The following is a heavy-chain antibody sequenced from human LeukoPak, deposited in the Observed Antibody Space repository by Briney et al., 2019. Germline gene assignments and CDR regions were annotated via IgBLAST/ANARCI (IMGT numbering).Heavy chain of an antibody. V-gene: IGHV4-59*01. Sequence: PSETLSLTCTVSGDSITSYFWSWIRQPPGKGLEWLAYIYYSGSTNYNPSLKGRVTISLDTSKNQFSLKLRSVTAADTAVYYCAREGMTYGDRSYFFDYWGQGALVTVSS. CDR3: AREGMTYGDRSYFFDY. J-gene: IGHJ4*02. CDR2: IYYSGST. CDR1: GDSITSYF. D-gene: IGHD4/OR15-4a*01.